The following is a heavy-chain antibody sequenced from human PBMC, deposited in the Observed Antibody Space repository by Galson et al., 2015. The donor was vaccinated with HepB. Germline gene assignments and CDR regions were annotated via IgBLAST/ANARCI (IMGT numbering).Heavy chain of an antibody. CDR1: GFTFSNAW. CDR2: IKSKTDGGTT. J-gene: IGHJ4*02. V-gene: IGHV3-15*01. D-gene: IGHD6-19*01. Sequence: SVRLSCAASGFTFSNAWMSWIRQAPGKGLEWVGRIKSKTDGGTTDYAAPVKGRFTISRDDSKNTLSLQMNSLKSEDTAVYYCKTGLEWLVPFWGQGTLVTVSS. CDR3: KTGLEWLVPF.